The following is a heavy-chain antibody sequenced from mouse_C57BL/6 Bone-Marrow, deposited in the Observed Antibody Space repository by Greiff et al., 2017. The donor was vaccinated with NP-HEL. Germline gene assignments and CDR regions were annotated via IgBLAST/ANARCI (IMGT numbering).Heavy chain of an antibody. Sequence: VHLVESGPGLVAPSQSLSITCTVSGFSLTSYGVDWVRQSPGKGLEWLGVIWGVGSTNYNSALKSRLSISKDNSKSQVFLKMNSLQTDDTAMYYCARGHYGNYYAMDYWGQGTSVTVSS. CDR2: IWGVGST. V-gene: IGHV2-6*01. D-gene: IGHD2-1*01. CDR3: ARGHYGNYYAMDY. J-gene: IGHJ4*01. CDR1: GFSLTSYG.